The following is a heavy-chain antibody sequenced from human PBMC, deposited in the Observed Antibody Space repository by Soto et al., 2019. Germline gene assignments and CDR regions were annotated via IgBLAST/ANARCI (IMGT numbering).Heavy chain of an antibody. Sequence: QVQLVQSGAEVKKPGSSVKVSCKASGGTFSSYAISWVRQAPGQGLEWMGGIIPIFGTANYAQKFQGRVTITADESPSTAYIELSSLRSEDTAVYYCARDRAIGRPKYYFDYWGQGTLVTVSS. CDR3: ARDRAIGRPKYYFDY. CDR1: GGTFSSYA. V-gene: IGHV1-69*01. CDR2: IIPIFGTA. D-gene: IGHD3-10*01. J-gene: IGHJ4*02.